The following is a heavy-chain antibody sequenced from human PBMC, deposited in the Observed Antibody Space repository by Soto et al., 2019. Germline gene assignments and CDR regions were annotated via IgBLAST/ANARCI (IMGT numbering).Heavy chain of an antibody. D-gene: IGHD3-16*01. CDR1: GFTFSSYG. J-gene: IGHJ4*02. CDR3: AREAWGAGGEYFDY. CDR2: IWYDGTNK. V-gene: IGHV3-33*01. Sequence: QVPLVESGGCVVQPGRSLRLSCAASGFTFSSYGMHWVRQAPGKGLEWVAVIWYDGTNKYYADSVKGRFTISRDNSKNTLYPQKNSLRAQNTAVYYCAREAWGAGGEYFDYWGQGTLVTVSS.